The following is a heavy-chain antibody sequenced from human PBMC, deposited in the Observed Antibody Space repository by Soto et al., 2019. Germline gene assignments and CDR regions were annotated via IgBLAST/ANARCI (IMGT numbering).Heavy chain of an antibody. J-gene: IGHJ5*02. CDR2: IYYTGSA. CDR3: ARGGGSYYYSGGLPILVSSTFNA. CDR1: GGSITSGDYY. D-gene: IGHD3-22*01. Sequence: QVQLQESGPGLVKPSQTLSLTCTVSGGSITSGDYYWSWIRQPPGKALEWIGYIYYTGSAYYTPSLRSRVTLSVDTSKYLFSLKLSSVSAADTAVYYCARGGGSYYYSGGLPILVSSTFNAWGQGTLVTVSS. V-gene: IGHV4-30-4*01.